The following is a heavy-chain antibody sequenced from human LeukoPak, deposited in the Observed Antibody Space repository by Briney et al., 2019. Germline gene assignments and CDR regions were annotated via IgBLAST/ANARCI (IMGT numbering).Heavy chain of an antibody. J-gene: IGHJ4*02. CDR3: AIPHGTTGTGLYY. CDR2: IYPGDSDT. D-gene: IGHD1-1*01. CDR1: GYSFTSYW. V-gene: IGHV5-51*01. Sequence: GESLKISCRGSGYSFTSYWIGWVRQMPGKGLEWMGIIYPGDSDTRYSPSFQGQVTISANKSISTAYLQWSSLKASDTAMYYCAIPHGTTGTGLYYWGQGTLVTVSS.